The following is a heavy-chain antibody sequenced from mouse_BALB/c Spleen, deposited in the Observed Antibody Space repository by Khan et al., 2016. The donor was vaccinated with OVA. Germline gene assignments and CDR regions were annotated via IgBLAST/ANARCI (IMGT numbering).Heavy chain of an antibody. J-gene: IGHJ2*01. CDR2: INPTSGYT. Sequence: QVRLQQSGAELAKPGASVKMSCKASGYTFTTYWMHWVKQRPGQGLEWIGYINPTSGYTDYNEKFKDRATLSADRSSSTAYMQLSSLTSEDSAVYYWTRDKIDYWGQGTTLTVSS. CDR3: TRDKIDY. V-gene: IGHV1-7*01. CDR1: GYTFTTYW.